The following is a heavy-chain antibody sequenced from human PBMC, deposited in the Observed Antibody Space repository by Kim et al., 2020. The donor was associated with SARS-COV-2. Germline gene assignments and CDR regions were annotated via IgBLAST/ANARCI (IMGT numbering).Heavy chain of an antibody. D-gene: IGHD4-17*01. CDR3: AKGRSAFDV. V-gene: IGHV3-23*01. CDR2: T. J-gene: IGHJ3*01. Sequence: TCTPCPGTGRFTLSRDTSKNTLYLQMNRQGAEDTAVYYCAKGRSAFDVWGRGTLVTVSS.